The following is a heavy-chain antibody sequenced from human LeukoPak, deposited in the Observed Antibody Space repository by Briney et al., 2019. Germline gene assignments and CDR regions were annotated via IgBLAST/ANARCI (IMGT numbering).Heavy chain of an antibody. J-gene: IGHJ4*02. CDR2: ISSNGGST. Sequence: SGGSLRLSCAASGFTFSSYAMHWVRQAPGKGLEYVSAISSNGGSTYYANSVKGRFTISRDNSKNTLYLQMGSLRAEDMAVYYCARTTGDKRGYYFDYWGQGTLVTVSS. V-gene: IGHV3-64*01. CDR3: ARTTGDKRGYYFDY. D-gene: IGHD7-27*01. CDR1: GFTFSSYA.